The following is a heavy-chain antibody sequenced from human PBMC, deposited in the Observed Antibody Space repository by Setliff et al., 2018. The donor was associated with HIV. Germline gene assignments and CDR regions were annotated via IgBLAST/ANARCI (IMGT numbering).Heavy chain of an antibody. CDR2: IFYSGIT. J-gene: IGHJ3*02. CDR3: ARSKTFYDFWGGYYTHGAFKI. CDR1: GGSFTSRSYY. Sequence: SQTLSLTCTVSGGSFTSRSYYWGWIRQPPGKGLEWIGSIFYSGITYYNPSLKSRVTISVDTSKNQFSLNLASVTAADTAVYYCARSKTFYDFWGGYYTHGAFKIWGLGTMVTVSS. V-gene: IGHV4-39*01. D-gene: IGHD3-3*01.